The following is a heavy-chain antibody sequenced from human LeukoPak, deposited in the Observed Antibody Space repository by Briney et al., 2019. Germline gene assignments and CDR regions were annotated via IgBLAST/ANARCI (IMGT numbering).Heavy chain of an antibody. CDR1: GGSISSGSYY. CDR2: IYTSGST. D-gene: IGHD3-22*01. V-gene: IGHV4-61*02. CDR3: ARGPSAARVYYYDSSGYSAYYFDY. Sequence: QPSETLSLTCTVSGGSISSGSYYWSWIRQPAGKGLEWIGRIYTSGSTNYNPSLKSRVTISVDTSKNQFSLKLSSVTAADTAVYYCARGPSAARVYYYDSSGYSAYYFDYWGQGTLVTVSS. J-gene: IGHJ4*02.